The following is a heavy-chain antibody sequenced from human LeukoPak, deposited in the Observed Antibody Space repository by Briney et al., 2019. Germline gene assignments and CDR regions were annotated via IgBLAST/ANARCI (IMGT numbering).Heavy chain of an antibody. Sequence: SVKVSCKASGGTFSSYAISWVRQAPGQGLEWMGGIIPIFGTANYAQKFQGRVTITADESTSTAYMELSSLRSEDTAVYYCARDRNSGYQLLEPDDAFDIWGQGTMVTVSS. V-gene: IGHV1-69*13. D-gene: IGHD2-2*01. CDR1: GGTFSSYA. CDR2: IIPIFGTA. J-gene: IGHJ3*02. CDR3: ARDRNSGYQLLEPDDAFDI.